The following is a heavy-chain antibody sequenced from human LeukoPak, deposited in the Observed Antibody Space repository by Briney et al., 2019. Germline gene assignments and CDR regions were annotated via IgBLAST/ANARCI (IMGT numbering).Heavy chain of an antibody. CDR1: GGSFSGYY. CDR3: ARVDTAMVDY. J-gene: IGHJ4*02. V-gene: IGHV4-31*11. CDR2: IYYSGST. Sequence: SETLSLTCAVYGGSFSGYYWSWIRQHPGKGLEWIGYIYYSGSTYYNPSLKSRVTISVDTSKNQFSLKLSSVTAADTAVYYCARVDTAMVDYWGQGTLVTVSS. D-gene: IGHD5-18*01.